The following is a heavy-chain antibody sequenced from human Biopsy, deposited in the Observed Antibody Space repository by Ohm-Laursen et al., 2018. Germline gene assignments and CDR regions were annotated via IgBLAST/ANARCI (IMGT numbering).Heavy chain of an antibody. Sequence: GSLRLSCAASEFTFSGYSMNWVRQAPGRGLEWVSYINVYSNKKYYADSVKGRFIVSRDNDKNSLYLQMNSLRAEDTAVYHCARCPGRDRMDVWGQGTTVIVSS. J-gene: IGHJ6*02. D-gene: IGHD1-14*01. CDR1: EFTFSGYS. CDR2: INVYSNKK. CDR3: ARCPGRDRMDV. V-gene: IGHV3-48*04.